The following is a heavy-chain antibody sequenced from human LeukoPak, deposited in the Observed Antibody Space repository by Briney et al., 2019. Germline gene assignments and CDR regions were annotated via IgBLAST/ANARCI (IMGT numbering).Heavy chain of an antibody. D-gene: IGHD2-21*02. CDR3: ARDSCGGDCYSSLNYFDY. CDR1: GFSFTSYW. Sequence: GGSLRLSCSASGFSFTSYWMSWVRQAPGKGLEWVANIKQDGSEKYYVDSVKGRFTISRDTAKDSLFLQMNSLRAEDTAVYYCARDSCGGDCYSSLNYFDYWGQGTLVTVSS. J-gene: IGHJ4*02. CDR2: IKQDGSEK. V-gene: IGHV3-7*01.